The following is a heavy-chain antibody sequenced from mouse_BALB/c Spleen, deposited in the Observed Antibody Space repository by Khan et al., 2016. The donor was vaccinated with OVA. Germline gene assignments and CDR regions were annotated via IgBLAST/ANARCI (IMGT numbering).Heavy chain of an antibody. CDR2: LSYSGST. CDR3: ARTARIKY. CDR1: GYSITSGYG. Sequence: EVELVESGPGLVKPSQSLSLTCTVTGYSITSGYGWNWIRQFPGNNLEWMGYLSYSGSTNYNPSLKSRISITRDTSKNQFFLQLNSVTTEDTATYYCARTARIKYWGQGTTLTVSS. D-gene: IGHD1-2*01. V-gene: IGHV3-2*02. J-gene: IGHJ2*01.